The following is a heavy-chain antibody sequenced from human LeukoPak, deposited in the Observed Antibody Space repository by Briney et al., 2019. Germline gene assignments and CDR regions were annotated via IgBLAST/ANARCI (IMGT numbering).Heavy chain of an antibody. D-gene: IGHD2-15*01. J-gene: IGHJ3*02. Sequence: GASVKVSCKASGGTFSSYAISWVRQAPGQGLEWMGGIIPIFGTANYAQKFQGRVTITADESTSTAYMELSSLRSDDTAVYYCARAGPLYCSGGSCYSNAFDIWGQGTMVTVSS. CDR3: ARAGPLYCSGGSCYSNAFDI. V-gene: IGHV1-69*13. CDR2: IIPIFGTA. CDR1: GGTFSSYA.